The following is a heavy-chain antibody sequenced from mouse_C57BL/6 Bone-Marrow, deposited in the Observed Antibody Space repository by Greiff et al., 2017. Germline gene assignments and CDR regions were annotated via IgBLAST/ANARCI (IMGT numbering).Heavy chain of an antibody. Sequence: VKLVESGAELVRPGASVTLSCKASGYTFTDYEMHWVKQTPVHGLEWIGAIDPETGGTAYNQKFKGKAILTADKSSSTAYMELRSLTSEDSAVYYCTRGPYYYGSSPYYAMDYWGQGTSVTVSS. V-gene: IGHV1-15*01. J-gene: IGHJ4*01. D-gene: IGHD1-1*01. CDR2: IDPETGGT. CDR1: GYTFTDYE. CDR3: TRGPYYYGSSPYYAMDY.